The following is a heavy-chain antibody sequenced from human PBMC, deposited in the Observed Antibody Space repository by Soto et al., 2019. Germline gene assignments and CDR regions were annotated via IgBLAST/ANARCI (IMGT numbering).Heavy chain of an antibody. D-gene: IGHD6-19*01. V-gene: IGHV1-3*01. CDR2: INAGNGNT. J-gene: IGHJ3*02. CDR1: GYTFTSYA. CDR3: ASEYSSGWYKVGRAFDI. Sequence: ASVKVSCKASGYTFTSYAMHWVRQAPGQRLEWMGRINAGNGNTKYSQKFQGRVTITRDTSASTAYMELSSLRSEDTAVYYCASEYSSGWYKVGRAFDIWGQGTMVTVSS.